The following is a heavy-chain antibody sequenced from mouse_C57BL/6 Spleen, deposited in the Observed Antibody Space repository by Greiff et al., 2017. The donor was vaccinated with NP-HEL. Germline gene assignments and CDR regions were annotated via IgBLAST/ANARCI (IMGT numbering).Heavy chain of an antibody. CDR3: ARGGNYVFDY. Sequence: DVHLVESGGGLVKPGGSLKLSCAASGFTFSSYAMSWVRQTPEKRLEWVATISDGGSYTYYPDNVKGRFTISRDNAKNNLYLQMSHLKSEDTAMYYCARGGNYVFDYWGQGTTLTVSS. CDR1: GFTFSSYA. CDR2: ISDGGSYT. J-gene: IGHJ2*01. V-gene: IGHV5-4*01. D-gene: IGHD2-1*01.